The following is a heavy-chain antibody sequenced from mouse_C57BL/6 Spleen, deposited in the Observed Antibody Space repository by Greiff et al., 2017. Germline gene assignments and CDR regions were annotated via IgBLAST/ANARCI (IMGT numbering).Heavy chain of an antibody. Sequence: VQLHQSGAELVMPGASVKLSCKASGYTFTSYWMHWVKQRPGQGLEWIGEIDPSDSYTNYNQKFKGKSTLTVDKSSSTAYMQLSSLTSEDSAVYYCARGELRKREYYFDDWGQGTTLTVSS. CDR1: GYTFTSYW. J-gene: IGHJ2*01. D-gene: IGHD2-4*01. CDR3: ARGELRKREYYFDD. CDR2: IDPSDSYT. V-gene: IGHV1-69*01.